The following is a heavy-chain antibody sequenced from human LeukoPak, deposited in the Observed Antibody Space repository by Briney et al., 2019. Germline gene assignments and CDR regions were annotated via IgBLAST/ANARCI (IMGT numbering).Heavy chain of an antibody. J-gene: IGHJ4*02. CDR1: GFTFDDYA. Sequence: PGGSLRLSCAAPGFTFDDYAMHWVRQAPGKGLEWVSGISWNSGSIGYADSVKGRFTISRDNAKNSLYLQMNSLRAEDTAVYYCATLEGYYYDSSGYYLGEFDYWGQGTLVTVSS. D-gene: IGHD3-22*01. CDR2: ISWNSGSI. CDR3: ATLEGYYYDSSGYYLGEFDY. V-gene: IGHV3-9*01.